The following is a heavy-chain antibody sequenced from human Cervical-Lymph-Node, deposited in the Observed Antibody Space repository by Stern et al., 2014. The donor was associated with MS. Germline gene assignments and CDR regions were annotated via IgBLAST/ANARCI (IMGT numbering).Heavy chain of an antibody. CDR3: ARTTVKMGDFNH. CDR1: GFIFSDHY. J-gene: IGHJ4*02. D-gene: IGHD4-17*01. Sequence: EMQLVESGGGLVQPGGSLRVSCTVSGFIFSDHYIDWVRQAPGQGLEWVGRSRNKARRFATDYAASVKGRFTLSRDATKNSLYLQMNSLKTEDTAVYYCARTTVKMGDFNHWGQGILVSVSS. V-gene: IGHV3-72*01. CDR2: SRNKARRFAT.